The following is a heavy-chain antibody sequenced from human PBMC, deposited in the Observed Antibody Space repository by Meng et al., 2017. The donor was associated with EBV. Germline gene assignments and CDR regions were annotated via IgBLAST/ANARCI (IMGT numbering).Heavy chain of an antibody. Sequence: VQLCQAGDEVKKPGFSVKCFCKGFGSDFNNFCISWVRQAPVQGLEGMGDITPVFGIANYAESFQGRVTISADTSTRTAYMDLSSLRSDDTAVYYCVRDLWLRIGECVWGQGTLVTVSS. CDR2: ITPVFGIA. CDR3: VRDLWLRIGECV. V-gene: IGHV1-69*17. D-gene: IGHD5-12*01. CDR1: GSDFNNFC. J-gene: IGHJ4*02.